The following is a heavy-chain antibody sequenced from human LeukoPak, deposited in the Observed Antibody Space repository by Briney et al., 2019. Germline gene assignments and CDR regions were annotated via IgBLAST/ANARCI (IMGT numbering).Heavy chain of an antibody. D-gene: IGHD6-13*01. CDR3: ARSPLYTSTWQGFFDAFDI. CDR2: MYYTGST. Sequence: SETLPLTCSVSGGSISSNNYYWGWIRQPPGKGLEWIASMYYTGSTYYNPSLKSRVTISVDTSKNQLSLKVNSVTAADTAVYYCARSPLYTSTWQGFFDAFDIWGQGTLVTVSS. CDR1: GGSISSNNYY. J-gene: IGHJ3*02. V-gene: IGHV4-39*01.